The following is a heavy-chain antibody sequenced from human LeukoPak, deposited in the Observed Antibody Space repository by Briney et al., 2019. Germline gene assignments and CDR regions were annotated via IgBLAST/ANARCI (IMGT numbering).Heavy chain of an antibody. J-gene: IGHJ4*02. Sequence: PSETLSLTCTVSGGSISSSSYYWSWIRQPPGKGLEWIGSIYYSGSTYYTPSLKRRVTISVDTSKNQFSLKLSSVTAADTAVYYCARVWESRKFLDYWGQGTLVTVSS. CDR1: GGSISSSSYY. D-gene: IGHD1-26*01. CDR2: IYYSGST. CDR3: ARVWESRKFLDY. V-gene: IGHV4-39*07.